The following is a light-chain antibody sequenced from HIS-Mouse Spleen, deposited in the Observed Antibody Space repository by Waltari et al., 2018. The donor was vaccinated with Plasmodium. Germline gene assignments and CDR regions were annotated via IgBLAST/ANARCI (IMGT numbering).Light chain of an antibody. V-gene: IGLV3-10*01. J-gene: IGLJ3*02. CDR2: EDS. Sequence: SYELTQPPSVSVSPGQTARITCPGDAFPKKYAYWDQQKSGQAPVLVIYEDSKRPPGIPERFSGSSSGTMATLTISGAQVEDEADYYCYSTDSSGNHRVFGGGTKLTVL. CDR1: AFPKKY. CDR3: YSTDSSGNHRV.